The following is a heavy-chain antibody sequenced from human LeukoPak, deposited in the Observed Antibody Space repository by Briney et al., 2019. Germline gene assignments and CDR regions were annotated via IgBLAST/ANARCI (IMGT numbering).Heavy chain of an antibody. V-gene: IGHV3-30*02. CDR3: ARVRYSSSSPKWGDAFDI. CDR1: GFTFSNYA. CDR2: IRYDGSNK. D-gene: IGHD6-13*01. J-gene: IGHJ3*02. Sequence: GGSLRLSCAASGFTFSNYAMSWVRQAPGKGLEWVAFIRYDGSNKYYADSVKGRFTISRDNSKNTLYLQMNSLRAEDTAVYYCARVRYSSSSPKWGDAFDIWGQGTMVTVFS.